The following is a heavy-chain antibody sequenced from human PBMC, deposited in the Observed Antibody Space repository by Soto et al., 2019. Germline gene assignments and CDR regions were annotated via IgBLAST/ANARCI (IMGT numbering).Heavy chain of an antibody. CDR1: GYTFTTSG. J-gene: IGHJ6*02. D-gene: IGHD3-10*01. CDR2: VSGYNGNT. V-gene: IGHV1-18*01. Sequence: QVQLVQSGGEVKKPGASVKVSCKASGYTFTTSGVSWVRQAPGQGLEWMGWVSGYNGNTKYEEKXHXXXTXXTDTSTSTAYLELRSLTTDDTAVYYCARAGDLPYYYYGMDVWGQGTTVIVSS. CDR3: ARAGDLPYYYYGMDV.